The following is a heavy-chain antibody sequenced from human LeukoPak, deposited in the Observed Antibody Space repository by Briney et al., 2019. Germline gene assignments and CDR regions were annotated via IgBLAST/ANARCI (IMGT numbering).Heavy chain of an antibody. CDR2: IKPDGSEK. D-gene: IGHD6-19*01. V-gene: IGHV3-7*01. CDR1: GFTFSSYW. Sequence: GGSLRLSCAASGFTFSSYWMHWVRQAPGKGLEWVATIKPDGSEKYYVDSVKGRFTISRDNAKNSLYLQMNSLRAEDTAVYYCAREGAIAVVFDYWGQGTLVTVSS. CDR3: AREGAIAVVFDY. J-gene: IGHJ4*02.